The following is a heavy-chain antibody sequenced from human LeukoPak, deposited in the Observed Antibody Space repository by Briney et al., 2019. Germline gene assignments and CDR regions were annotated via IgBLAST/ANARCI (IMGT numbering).Heavy chain of an antibody. V-gene: IGHV3-23*01. D-gene: IGHD2-2*01. CDR1: ELTFSSYV. Sequence: GGSLRLSCAVSELTFSSYVMNWVRQAPGKGLEWVSAISGSGVSTSYADSVKGRFTISRDNSKNTLYLHMNSLRAEDTAIYFCAKDPANQLLYPAHFSHWGQGTLVTVSS. J-gene: IGHJ1*01. CDR3: AKDPANQLLYPAHFSH. CDR2: ISGSGVST.